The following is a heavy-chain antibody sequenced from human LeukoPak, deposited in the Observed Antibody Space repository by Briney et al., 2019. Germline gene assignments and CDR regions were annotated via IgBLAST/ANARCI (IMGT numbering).Heavy chain of an antibody. Sequence: GRSLRLSCAASGFTFSSYAMSWVRQAPGKGLEWVSAISGSGGSTYYADSVKGRFTISRDNSKNTLYLQMNGLRAEDTAVYYCAQMSSGYDVFDYWGQGTLVTVSS. CDR1: GFTFSSYA. CDR2: ISGSGGST. D-gene: IGHD5-12*01. J-gene: IGHJ4*02. CDR3: AQMSSGYDVFDY. V-gene: IGHV3-23*01.